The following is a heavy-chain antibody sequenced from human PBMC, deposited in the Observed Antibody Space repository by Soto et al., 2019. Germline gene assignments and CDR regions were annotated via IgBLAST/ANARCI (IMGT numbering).Heavy chain of an antibody. J-gene: IGHJ4*02. CDR1: GFTFTTYG. V-gene: IGHV1-3*01. D-gene: IGHD6-19*01. Sequence: ASVKVSCKTSGFTFTTYGIYLVRQAPGQRLEWMGWINAGNGDTKYSENFQGRVTITRDTSASTAYMELSSLRSEDTAVYYCARGGSGWPLDYWGQGTLVTVSS. CDR2: INAGNGDT. CDR3: ARGGSGWPLDY.